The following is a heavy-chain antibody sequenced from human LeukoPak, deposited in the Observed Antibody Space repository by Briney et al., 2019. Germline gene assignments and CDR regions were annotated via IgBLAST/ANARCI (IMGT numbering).Heavy chain of an antibody. CDR3: ARYYYDSSGYQPDY. Sequence: SETLPLTCTVSGGGSIGSSSYYWGWIRQPPEKGLEWIGSVYYSGHTYYNPSLKSRVTISLDTSKNQFSLKLSSVTAADTAVYYCARYYYDSSGYQPDYWGQGTLVTVSS. CDR2: VYYSGHT. D-gene: IGHD3-22*01. J-gene: IGHJ4*02. V-gene: IGHV4-39*07. CDR1: GGGSIGSSSYY.